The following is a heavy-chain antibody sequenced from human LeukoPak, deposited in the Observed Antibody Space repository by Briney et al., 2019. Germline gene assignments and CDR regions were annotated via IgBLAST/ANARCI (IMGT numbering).Heavy chain of an antibody. Sequence: ASVKVSCKASGGTFSSYAISWVRQAPGQGLEWMGGIIPIFGTANYAQKFQGRVTITADESTSTAYMELSSLRSEDTAVYYCARGNPTYYYDSSGYYYQYFQHWGQGTLVTVSS. D-gene: IGHD3-22*01. J-gene: IGHJ1*01. V-gene: IGHV1-69*01. CDR3: ARGNPTYYYDSSGYYYQYFQH. CDR1: GGTFSSYA. CDR2: IIPIFGTA.